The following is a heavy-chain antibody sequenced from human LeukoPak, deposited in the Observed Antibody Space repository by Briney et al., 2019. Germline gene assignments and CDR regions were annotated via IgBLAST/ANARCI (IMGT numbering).Heavy chain of an antibody. D-gene: IGHD3-10*01. CDR1: GFTFSSYS. J-gene: IGHJ4*02. V-gene: IGHV3-21*01. Sequence: GGSLRLSCAASGFTFSSYSMNWVRQAPGKGLEWVSSISSSSSYIYYADSVKGRFTISRDNAKNSLYLQMNSLRAEDTAVYYCAVSFGGGGITMVRGVIKTGYWGQGTLVTVSS. CDR3: AVSFGGGGITMVRGVIKTGY. CDR2: ISSSSSYI.